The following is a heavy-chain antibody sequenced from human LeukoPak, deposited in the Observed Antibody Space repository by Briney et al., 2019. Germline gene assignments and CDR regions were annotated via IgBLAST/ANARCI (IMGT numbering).Heavy chain of an antibody. CDR2: ISGSGGST. CDR1: GFTFSSYA. J-gene: IGHJ3*02. V-gene: IGHV3-23*01. CDR3: ARDEIVVVITFSAFDI. D-gene: IGHD3-22*01. Sequence: PGGSLRLSCAASGFTFSSYAMSWVRQAPGKGLEWVSAISGSGGSTYYADSVKGRFTISRDHSKNTLYLQMNSLRAEDTAVYYCARDEIVVVITFSAFDIWGQGTMVTVSS.